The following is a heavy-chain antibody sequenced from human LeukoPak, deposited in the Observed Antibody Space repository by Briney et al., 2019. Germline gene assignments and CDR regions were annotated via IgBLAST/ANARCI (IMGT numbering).Heavy chain of an antibody. CDR1: GFTSGSYT. D-gene: IGHD4-11*01. CDR2: ISSSGGST. CDR3: ARGDYSNAYRRYYYMDV. V-gene: IGHV3-64*01. J-gene: IGHJ6*03. Sequence: GGSLRLSCAASGFTSGSYTMHWVRQGPGKGLEYVSGISSSGGSTYYANSAKGRFTISRDNSKNTLYLQMGSLRAEDMAVYYCARGDYSNAYRRYYYMDVWGKGTTVTVSS.